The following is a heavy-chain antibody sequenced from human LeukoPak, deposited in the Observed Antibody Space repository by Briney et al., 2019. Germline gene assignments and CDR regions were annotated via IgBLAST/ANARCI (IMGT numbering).Heavy chain of an antibody. CDR1: GYSITNGDY. CDR3: AKNSTSGFFDY. D-gene: IGHD3-10*01. CDR2: IYNSAST. J-gene: IGHJ4*02. V-gene: IGHV4-38-2*01. Sequence: PSETLSLNCVVSGYSITNGDYWGLIRQSPGKGLEWIASIYNSASTHYNPSLRSRVTILVDTSKNEFSLKMRSVTAADTAVYYCAKNSTSGFFDYWGQGTLATVSS.